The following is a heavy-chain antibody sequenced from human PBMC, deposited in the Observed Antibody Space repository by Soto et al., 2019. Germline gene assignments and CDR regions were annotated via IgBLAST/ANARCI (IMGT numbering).Heavy chain of an antibody. CDR1: GGSISSSSYY. J-gene: IGHJ6*02. Sequence: PSETLSLTCTVSGGSISSSSYYWGWIRQPPGKGLEWIGSIYYSGSTYYNPSLKSRVTISVDTSKNQFSLKLSSVTAADTAVYYCARDRYYGSGSYLSPEVYYGMDVWGQGTTVTVSS. V-gene: IGHV4-39*07. D-gene: IGHD3-10*01. CDR2: IYYSGST. CDR3: ARDRYYGSGSYLSPEVYYGMDV.